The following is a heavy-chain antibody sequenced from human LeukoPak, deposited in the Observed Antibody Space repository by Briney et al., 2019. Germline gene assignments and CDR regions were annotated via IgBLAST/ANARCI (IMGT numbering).Heavy chain of an antibody. CDR3: AKGLGDY. Sequence: GRSLRLSCAASGLTFVDYAMHWVRQAPGKGLEWVSGISWNSGSIGYADSVKGRFTISRDNAKNSLYLQMNSLRAEDTALYYCAKGLGDYWGQGTLVTVSS. J-gene: IGHJ4*02. CDR1: GLTFVDYA. V-gene: IGHV3-9*01. CDR2: ISWNSGSI.